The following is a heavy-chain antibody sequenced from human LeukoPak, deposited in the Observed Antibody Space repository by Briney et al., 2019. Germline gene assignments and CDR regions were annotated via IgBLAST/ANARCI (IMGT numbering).Heavy chain of an antibody. Sequence: PSETLSLTCTVSGDSISSDGHYWSWIRQHPGKGLEWIGYIYYSGTTYYNPSLKSRITISVDMSKNQFSLKVSSVTAADTAVYYCARDSSGKIDYWGQGTLVTVSS. CDR1: GDSISSDGHY. CDR2: IYYSGTT. D-gene: IGHD1-26*01. V-gene: IGHV4-31*03. CDR3: ARDSSGKIDY. J-gene: IGHJ4*02.